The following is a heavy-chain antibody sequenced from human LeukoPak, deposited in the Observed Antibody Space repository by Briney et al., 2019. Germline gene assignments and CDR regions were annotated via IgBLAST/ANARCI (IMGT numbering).Heavy chain of an antibody. J-gene: IGHJ4*02. CDR3: TRDEWN. CDR1: GFTFSSYS. Sequence: PGGSLRLSCAASGFTFSSYSMNWVRQAPGKGLEWVGSIGSKAYGGTTEYAASVKGRFTISRDDSKSIAYLQMNSLKTEDTAVYYCTRDEWNWGQGTLVTVSS. D-gene: IGHD3-3*01. CDR2: IGSKAYGGTT. V-gene: IGHV3-49*04.